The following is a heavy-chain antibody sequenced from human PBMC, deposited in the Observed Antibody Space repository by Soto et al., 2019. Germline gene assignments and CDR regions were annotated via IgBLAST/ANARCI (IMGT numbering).Heavy chain of an antibody. CDR3: ARDQGGSVPSAFDI. D-gene: IGHD2-2*01. CDR1: GGTFSSYA. J-gene: IGHJ3*02. CDR2: IIPIFGTA. Sequence: SVKVSCKASGGTFSSYAISWVRQAPGQGLEWMGGIIPIFGTANYAQKFQGRVTITADKSTSTAYMELSSLRSEDTAVYYCARDQGGSVPSAFDIWGQGTMVTVSS. V-gene: IGHV1-69*06.